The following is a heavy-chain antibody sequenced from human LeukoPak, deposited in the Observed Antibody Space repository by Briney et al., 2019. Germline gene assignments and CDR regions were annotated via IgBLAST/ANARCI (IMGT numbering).Heavy chain of an antibody. CDR1: GGSFSGYY. CDR2: INHRGSI. CDR3: AREGDYPGYSSGWYIPRRYFDY. Sequence: SETLSLTCAVYGGSFSGYYWTWIRQPPGKGLEWIGEINHRGSINYNPSLKSRVTISVDTSKNQFSLKLSSVTTADTAVYYCAREGDYPGYSSGWYIPRRYFDYWGQGTLVTVSS. V-gene: IGHV4-34*01. J-gene: IGHJ4*02. D-gene: IGHD6-19*01.